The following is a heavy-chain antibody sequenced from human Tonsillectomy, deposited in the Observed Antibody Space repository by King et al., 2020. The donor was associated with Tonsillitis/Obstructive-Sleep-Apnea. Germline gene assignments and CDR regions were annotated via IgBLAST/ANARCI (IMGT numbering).Heavy chain of an antibody. CDR2: IYYSGIT. V-gene: IGHV4-59*01. CDR1: GGSISSYY. CDR3: ATLPYDSSGFY. D-gene: IGHD3-22*01. J-gene: IGHJ4*02. Sequence: MQLQESGPGLVKPSETLSLTCTVSGGSISSYYWSWIRQPPGKRLESIGYIYYSGITNYNPSLKSRVTISIDTSKNQFSLKLSSVTAADTAVYYCATLPYDSSGFYWGQGTLVTVSS.